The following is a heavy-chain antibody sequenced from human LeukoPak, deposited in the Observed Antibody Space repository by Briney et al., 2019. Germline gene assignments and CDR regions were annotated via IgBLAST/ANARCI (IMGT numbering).Heavy chain of an antibody. Sequence: GGSLRLPCAASGFSFDDFAMHWVRQAPGKGLEWVSSISWNSYTDYADSVRGRFTISKDNTKNFLYLQLNSLRADDTALYYCVKDMGGCSGGSCYKYFGLDVWGQGTPVTVSS. CDR3: VKDMGGCSGGSCYKYFGLDV. CDR2: ISWNSYT. D-gene: IGHD2-15*01. V-gene: IGHV3-9*01. J-gene: IGHJ6*02. CDR1: GFSFDDFA.